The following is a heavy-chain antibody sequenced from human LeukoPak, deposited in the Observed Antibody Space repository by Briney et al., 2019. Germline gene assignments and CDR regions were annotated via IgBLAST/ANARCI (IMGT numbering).Heavy chain of an antibody. CDR1: GYTFTSYG. D-gene: IGHD3-3*01. J-gene: IGHJ4*02. CDR3: ARSTSAPPGSGYYTALRGNYYFDY. V-gene: IGHV1-69*13. CDR2: IIPIFGTA. Sequence: SVKVSCKASGYTFTSYGISWVRQAPGQGLEWMGGIIPIFGTANYAQKFQGRVTITADESTSTAYMELSSLRSEDTAVYYCARSTSAPPGSGYYTALRGNYYFDYWGQGTLVTVSS.